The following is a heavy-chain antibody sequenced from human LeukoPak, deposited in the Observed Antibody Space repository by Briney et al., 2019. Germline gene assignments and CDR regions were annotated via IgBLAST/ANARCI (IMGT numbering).Heavy chain of an antibody. CDR3: ARIGLSCSSTSCYTPFDY. CDR1: GGSISSGGYY. D-gene: IGHD2-2*02. Sequence: SQTLSLTCTVSGGSISSGGYYWSWIRQHPGKGLEWIGYIYYSGSTYYNPSLKSRVTISVDTSKNQFSLKLSSVTAADTAVYYCARIGLSCSSTSCYTPFDYWGQGTLVTVSS. V-gene: IGHV4-31*03. J-gene: IGHJ4*02. CDR2: IYYSGST.